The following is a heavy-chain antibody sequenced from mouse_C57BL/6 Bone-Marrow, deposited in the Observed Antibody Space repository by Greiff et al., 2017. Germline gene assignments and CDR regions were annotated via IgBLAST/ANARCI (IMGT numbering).Heavy chain of an antibody. D-gene: IGHD4-1*01. V-gene: IGHV1-54*01. CDR2: INPGSGGT. Sequence: VQLQESGAELVRPGTSVKVSCKASGYAFTNYLIEWVKQRPGQGLEWIGVINPGSGGTNYNEKFKGKATLTADKSSSTAYMQLSSLTSEDSAVYCCARSKSWDSGCAYWGQGTVVTVSA. CDR1: GYAFTNYL. CDR3: ARSKSWDSGCAY. J-gene: IGHJ3*01.